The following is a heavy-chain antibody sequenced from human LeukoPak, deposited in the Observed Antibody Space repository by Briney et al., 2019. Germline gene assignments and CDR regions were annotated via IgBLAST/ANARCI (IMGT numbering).Heavy chain of an antibody. CDR1: GGSISSGGYY. CDR2: IYYSGST. Sequence: SETLSLTCTVSGGSISSGGYYWSWIRQHPGKGLEWIGYIYYSGSTYYNPSLKSRVTISVDTFKNQFSLKLSSVTAADTAVYYCARARDSSSSKWFDPWGQGTLVTVSS. J-gene: IGHJ5*02. V-gene: IGHV4-31*03. CDR3: ARARDSSSSKWFDP. D-gene: IGHD6-6*01.